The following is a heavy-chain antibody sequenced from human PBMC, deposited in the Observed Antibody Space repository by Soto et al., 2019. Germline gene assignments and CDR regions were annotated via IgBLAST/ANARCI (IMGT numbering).Heavy chain of an antibody. CDR1: GLTFSSYS. V-gene: IGHV3-48*01. CDR3: ALGEQSRSYSLCMDL. D-gene: IGHD2-15*01. Sequence: GGSLRLSCAASGLTFSSYSMNCVRQAPGKGLEGVSYIRSSSSTIYYADSVKGRFTISSDNAKNSLYLQMNSLRAEDTAVYYWALGEQSRSYSLCMDLGGPGTTVSVSS. CDR2: IRSSSSTI. J-gene: IGHJ6*02.